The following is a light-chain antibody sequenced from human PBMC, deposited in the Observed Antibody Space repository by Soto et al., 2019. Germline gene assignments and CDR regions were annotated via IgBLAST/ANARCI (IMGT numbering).Light chain of an antibody. CDR3: QQYKGT. V-gene: IGKV1-5*01. CDR2: DAS. CDR1: QSIGRW. J-gene: IGKJ1*01. Sequence: DIQMTQSPSTLSASVGDRVTITCRASQSIGRWLAWYQQKPGAAPKLLIYDASSLQSGVPSRFSGSGSGTEFTLSNSSLQPDDFATYYCQQYKGTFGQGTKVEIK.